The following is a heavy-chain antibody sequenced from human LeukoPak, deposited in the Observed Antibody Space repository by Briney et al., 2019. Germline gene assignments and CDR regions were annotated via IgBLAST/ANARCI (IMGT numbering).Heavy chain of an antibody. CDR1: GGSISSGGYY. V-gene: IGHV4-31*03. CDR3: ATTIRGDSPFDP. CDR2: IYYSGST. D-gene: IGHD3-10*01. J-gene: IGHJ5*02. Sequence: PSETLSLTCTVSGGSISSGGYYWSWIRQHPGKGLEWIGYIYYSGSTYYNPSLKSRVTISVDTSKNQFSLKLSSVTAADTAVYYCATTIRGDSPFDPWGQGTLVTVSS.